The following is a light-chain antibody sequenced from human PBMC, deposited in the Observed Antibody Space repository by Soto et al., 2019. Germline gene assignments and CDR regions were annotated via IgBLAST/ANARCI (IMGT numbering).Light chain of an antibody. V-gene: IGKV3-11*01. J-gene: IGKJ4*01. CDR2: DAS. Sequence: EIVLTQSPATLSLSPGERATLSCRASQSVTSNIAWYQQKPGQAPRLLIYDASNRATGIPARFSGSGSGTDFTLTISSLEPEEFSIYYCQQRGDWPLTFGGGTNVEI. CDR1: QSVTSN. CDR3: QQRGDWPLT.